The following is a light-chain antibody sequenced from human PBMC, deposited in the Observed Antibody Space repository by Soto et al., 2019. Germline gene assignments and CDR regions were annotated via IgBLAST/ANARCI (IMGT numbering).Light chain of an antibody. V-gene: IGLV1-36*01. CDR3: AAWDDSLNGVV. CDR1: SSNIGNNA. J-gene: IGLJ2*01. Sequence: QSVLTQPPSVSEAPRQRVTISCSGSSSNIGNNAVNWYQQLPGKAPKLLIYYDDLLPSGVSDRFSGSMSGTSASLAISGLQSEDEADYYCAAWDDSLNGVVFGGGTKVTVL. CDR2: YDD.